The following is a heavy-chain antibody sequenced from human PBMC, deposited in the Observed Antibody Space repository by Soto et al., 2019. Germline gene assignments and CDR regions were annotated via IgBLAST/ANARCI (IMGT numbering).Heavy chain of an antibody. Sequence: LRLSCAASGFIFSRFDMHWVRQTTGKGLEWVSRIGVAGDTNYSGSVKGRFTISRENAKNSFFLQMNSLTGGDTAVYYCVRGLPAGFVTWGQETLVTVSS. CDR2: IGVAGDT. CDR1: GFIFSRFD. J-gene: IGHJ5*01. V-gene: IGHV3-13*01. CDR3: VRGLPAGFVT.